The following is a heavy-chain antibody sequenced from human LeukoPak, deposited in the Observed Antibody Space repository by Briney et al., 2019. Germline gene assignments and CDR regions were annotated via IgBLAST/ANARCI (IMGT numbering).Heavy chain of an antibody. J-gene: IGHJ3*01. CDR1: GFSLITSGMC. CDR3: ARNLPIPSGSCYRDAFDF. CDR2: IDWDDDK. V-gene: IGHV2-70*17. Sequence: SGPTLVSPTQTLTLTCTFSGFSLITSGMCVSWIRRPPRKALEWLARIDWDDDKFYDTPLKTRLTISKDTSKNQVVLTMTNIDPVDTATYYCARNLPIPSGSCYRDAFDFWGQGTMVTVSS. D-gene: IGHD2-15*01.